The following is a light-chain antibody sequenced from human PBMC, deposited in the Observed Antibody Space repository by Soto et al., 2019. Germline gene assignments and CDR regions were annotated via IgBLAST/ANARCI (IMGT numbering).Light chain of an antibody. CDR1: QDISSA. Sequence: AIQLTQSPSSLSASVGDEITITCRASQDISSALAWYQQSPGKAPTLLLYDASGLETGVPSRFSGSGSGTDFALTISSLQPEDFATYYCHQFNTYPLTFGGGTKVDI. V-gene: IGKV1-13*02. J-gene: IGKJ4*01. CDR2: DAS. CDR3: HQFNTYPLT.